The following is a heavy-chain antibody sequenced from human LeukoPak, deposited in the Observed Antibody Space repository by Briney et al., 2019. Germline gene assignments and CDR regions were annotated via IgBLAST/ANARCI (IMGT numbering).Heavy chain of an antibody. V-gene: IGHV3-23*01. D-gene: IGHD3-10*01. Sequence: PGGSLRLSCAASGFTFSSYAMSWVRQAPGKGLEWVSAISGSGGSTYYADSVKGRFTISRDNSKNTLYLQMNSLRAEDTAVYYCAKGVLWFGELLTHFDYWGQGTLVTVSS. CDR3: AKGVLWFGELLTHFDY. CDR1: GFTFSSYA. J-gene: IGHJ4*02. CDR2: ISGSGGST.